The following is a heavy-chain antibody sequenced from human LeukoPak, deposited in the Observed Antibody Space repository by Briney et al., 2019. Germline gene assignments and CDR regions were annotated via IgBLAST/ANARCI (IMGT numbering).Heavy chain of an antibody. V-gene: IGHV4-34*01. CDR3: ARGEVAVAGTDFDY. J-gene: IGHJ4*02. CDR1: GGSISSYY. Sequence: SETLSLTCTVSGGSISSYYWSWIRQPAGKGLEWIGEINHSGSTNYNPSLKSRVTISVDTSKNQFSLKLSSVTAADTAVYYCARGEVAVAGTDFDYWGQGTLVTVSS. D-gene: IGHD6-19*01. CDR2: INHSGST.